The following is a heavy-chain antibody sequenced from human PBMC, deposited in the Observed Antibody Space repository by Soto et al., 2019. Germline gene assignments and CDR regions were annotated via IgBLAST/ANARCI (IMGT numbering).Heavy chain of an antibody. V-gene: IGHV4-34*01. Sequence: PSETLSLTCAVYGGSFSGYYWSWIRQPPGKGLEWIGEINHSGSTNYNPSLKSRVTISVDTSKNQFSLKLSSVTAADTAVYYCARRGRREGRRTFDYWGQGTLVTVSS. D-gene: IGHD1-26*01. CDR1: GGSFSGYY. CDR3: ARRGRREGRRTFDY. J-gene: IGHJ4*02. CDR2: INHSGST.